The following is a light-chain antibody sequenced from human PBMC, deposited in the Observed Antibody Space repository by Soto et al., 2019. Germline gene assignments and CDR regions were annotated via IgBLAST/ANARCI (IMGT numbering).Light chain of an antibody. CDR3: QQYNNWWT. Sequence: EIVMTQSPATLSVSPGERATLSCRASQSVSSNLAWYQKKPGQAPRLLIYGASTRATGIPTRFSGSGSGTEFTLTISSLQSEGVAVYYCQQYNNWWTFGQGTRVEIK. CDR2: GAS. CDR1: QSVSSN. V-gene: IGKV3-15*01. J-gene: IGKJ1*01.